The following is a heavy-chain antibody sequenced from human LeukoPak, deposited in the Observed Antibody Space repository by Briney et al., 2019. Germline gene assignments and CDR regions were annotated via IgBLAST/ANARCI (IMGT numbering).Heavy chain of an antibody. CDR1: GFTFSSYE. J-gene: IGHJ3*02. D-gene: IGHD5-24*01. CDR3: ARDGYNRRRAFDI. V-gene: IGHV3-48*03. Sequence: PGGSLRLSCAASGFTFSSYEMNWVRQAPGKGLEWVSYISSSGSTIYYADSVKGRFTISRDNAKNSLYLQMNSLRVEDTAVYYCARDGYNRRRAFDIWGQGTMVTVSS. CDR2: ISSSGSTI.